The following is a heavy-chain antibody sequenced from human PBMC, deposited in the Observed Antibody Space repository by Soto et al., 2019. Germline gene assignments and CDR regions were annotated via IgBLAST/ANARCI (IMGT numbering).Heavy chain of an antibody. CDR1: GGSVNSYY. CDR3: ARVFPSYCGGDCAYFDS. D-gene: IGHD2-21*02. J-gene: IGHJ4*02. CDR2: IFYSGST. Sequence: QVQLQESGPGLVRPSETLSLTCTVSGGSVNSYYWSWIRQTPGKGPEWIGYIFYSGSTNSNPSLKSRASMSVDMSKTQFSLRLSSLTAAATAVYYCARVFPSYCGGDCAYFDSWGQGILVTVSS. V-gene: IGHV4-59*02.